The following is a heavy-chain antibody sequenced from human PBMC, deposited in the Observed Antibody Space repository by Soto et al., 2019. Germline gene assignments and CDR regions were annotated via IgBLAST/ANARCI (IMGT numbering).Heavy chain of an antibody. J-gene: IGHJ6*02. V-gene: IGHV4-59*01. Sequence: SETLSLTCTVSGGSISSYYWSWIRQPPGKGLEWIGYIYYSGSTNYNPSLKSRVTISVDTSKNQFSLKLSSVTAADTAVYYCASAPFLWSGGLYYGMDVWGQGTTVTVSS. CDR1: GGSISSYY. CDR2: IYYSGST. CDR3: ASAPFLWSGGLYYGMDV. D-gene: IGHD3-3*01.